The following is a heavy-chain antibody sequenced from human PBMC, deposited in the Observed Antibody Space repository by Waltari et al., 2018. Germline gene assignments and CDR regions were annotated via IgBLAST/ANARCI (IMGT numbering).Heavy chain of an antibody. Sequence: EVQLVESGGGLIQPGGSLRLSCAASGFTVSSNYMSWVRQAPGKGLEWVSVICCGGSTYYAESGKGLFTISSDNSKNALYLQMNSLGAEDTAVYYCARDPPPRMATVVPNYYYYGMDVWGQGTTVTVSS. CDR2: ICCGGST. CDR1: GFTVSSNY. V-gene: IGHV3-53*01. J-gene: IGHJ6*02. D-gene: IGHD4-17*01. CDR3: ARDPPPRMATVVPNYYYYGMDV.